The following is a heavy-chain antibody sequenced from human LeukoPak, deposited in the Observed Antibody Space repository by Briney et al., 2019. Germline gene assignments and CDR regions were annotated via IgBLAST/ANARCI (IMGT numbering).Heavy chain of an antibody. J-gene: IGHJ4*02. CDR1: GYTFTSYG. V-gene: IGHV1-18*01. CDR3: ARLSGYDFWSGYPYYFDY. Sequence: ASVKVSCKASGYTFTSYGISWVRQAPGQGLEWMGWISAYNGNTNYAQKLQGRVTMTTDTSTSTAYMELRSLRSDDTAVYYCARLSGYDFWSGYPYYFDYWGQGTLVTVSS. CDR2: ISAYNGNT. D-gene: IGHD3-3*01.